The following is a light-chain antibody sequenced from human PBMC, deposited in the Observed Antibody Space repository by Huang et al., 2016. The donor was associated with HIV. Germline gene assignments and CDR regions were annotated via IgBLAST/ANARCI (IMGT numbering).Light chain of an antibody. V-gene: IGKV1-NL1*01. J-gene: IGKJ1*01. CDR3: QQYHSLPWT. CDR1: QGIGNS. Sequence: DIQMTQSPSSLSASVGDRVTITCRASQGIGNSLAWYQQKPEKAPRLLLYATSTLESGVPSRFIGSGSGTHYTLTINTLQPEDIASYYCQQYHSLPWTFGQGTKVEIK. CDR2: ATS.